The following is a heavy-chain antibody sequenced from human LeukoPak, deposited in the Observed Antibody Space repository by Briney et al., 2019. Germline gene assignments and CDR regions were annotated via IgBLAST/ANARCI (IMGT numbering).Heavy chain of an antibody. V-gene: IGHV4-61*08. CDR3: ARRDFWSMWNWFEP. J-gene: IGHJ5*02. CDR2: IYYSGRT. Sequence: SETLSLTCTVSGDSVSSGVYYWSWIRQPPGKRLEWIGSIYYSGRTEYNPSLESRVTISADTSKNRFSLRLRSVTAADTAVYYCARRDFWSMWNWFEPWGQGTLVIVSS. CDR1: GDSVSSGVYY. D-gene: IGHD3-3*01.